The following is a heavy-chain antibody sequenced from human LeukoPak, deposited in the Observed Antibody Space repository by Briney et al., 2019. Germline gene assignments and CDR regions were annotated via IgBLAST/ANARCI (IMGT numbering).Heavy chain of an antibody. CDR3: ARGVDWFDP. CDR2: PYYRSKWYN. V-gene: IGHV6-1*01. CDR1: VDSVSSYSAA. J-gene: IGHJ5*02. D-gene: IGHD5-12*01. Sequence: SQTLSLTCVLSVDSVSSYSAAWIWIRQSPSRGLEWLGRPYYRSKWYNDYAVFVKSRITINPDTSKNQSSLHLDSVTPADTAVSFCARGVDWFDPWGQGTLVTVSS.